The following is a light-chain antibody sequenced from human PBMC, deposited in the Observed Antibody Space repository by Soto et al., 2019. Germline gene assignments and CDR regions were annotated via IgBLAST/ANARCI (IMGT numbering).Light chain of an antibody. CDR2: SND. V-gene: IGLV1-44*01. CDR3: ATWDDRLNGWV. CDR1: SANIGSNA. Sequence: QSVLTQPPSASETPGQRVTLSCSGGSANIGSNARRCYQHLPGTAPKLLIYSNDQRPSGVPDRFSGSKSGTSASLAISGLQSEDEADYYCATWDDRLNGWVVGGGTKLA. J-gene: IGLJ3*02.